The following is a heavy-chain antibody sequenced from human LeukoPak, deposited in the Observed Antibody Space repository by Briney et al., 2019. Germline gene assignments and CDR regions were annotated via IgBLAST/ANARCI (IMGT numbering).Heavy chain of an antibody. CDR3: ARDLEYSSSWWAFDI. J-gene: IGHJ3*02. V-gene: IGHV3-30*04. D-gene: IGHD6-13*01. CDR1: GFTFSSYA. Sequence: GRSLRLSCAASGFTFSSYAMHWVRQAPGKGLEWVAVISYDGSNKYYADSVKGRFTISRDNAKNSLYLQMNSLRAEDTAVYYCARDLEYSSSWWAFDIWGQGTMVTVSS. CDR2: ISYDGSNK.